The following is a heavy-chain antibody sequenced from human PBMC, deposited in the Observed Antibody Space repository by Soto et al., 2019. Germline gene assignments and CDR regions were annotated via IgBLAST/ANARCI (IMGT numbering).Heavy chain of an antibody. CDR1: GGSFSGYY. CDR3: ATANWSHHYFDP. CDR2: INHSGSP. D-gene: IGHD1-1*01. J-gene: IGHJ5*02. Sequence: SETLSLTCAVYGGSFSGYYWSWLRQPPGKGLEWIGEINHSGSPNYNPSLKGRVTISVDTSKNQFSLKMTSVTAADTAVYYCATANWSHHYFDPWGQGTLVTVSS. V-gene: IGHV4-34*01.